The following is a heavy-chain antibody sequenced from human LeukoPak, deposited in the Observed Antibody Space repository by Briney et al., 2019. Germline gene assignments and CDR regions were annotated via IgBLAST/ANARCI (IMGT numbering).Heavy chain of an antibody. V-gene: IGHV3-9*01. D-gene: IGHD3-22*01. J-gene: IGHJ5*02. CDR1: GFTFDDHA. Sequence: GRSLRLSCAASGFTFDDHAMHWVRQAPGKGLEWVSGISWNSGSIGYAETVKGRFTISRDNAKNSLYLQMSSLRAEDTAFYFCVRDVEADYFDSSGYYDPWGQGTLVTVSS. CDR2: ISWNSGSI. CDR3: VRDVEADYFDSSGYYDP.